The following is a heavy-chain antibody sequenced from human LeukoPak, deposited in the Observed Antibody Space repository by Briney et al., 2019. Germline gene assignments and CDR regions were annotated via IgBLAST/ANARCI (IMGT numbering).Heavy chain of an antibody. CDR2: ISAYNGNT. CDR1: GYTFTSYA. D-gene: IGHD6-19*01. Sequence: ASVKVSCKASGYTFTSYAMHWVRQAPGQRLEWMGWISAYNGNTNYAQKLQGRVTMTTDTSTSTAYMELRSLRSDDTAVYYCARENKQWPTDYWGQGTLVTVSS. V-gene: IGHV1-18*01. J-gene: IGHJ4*02. CDR3: ARENKQWPTDY.